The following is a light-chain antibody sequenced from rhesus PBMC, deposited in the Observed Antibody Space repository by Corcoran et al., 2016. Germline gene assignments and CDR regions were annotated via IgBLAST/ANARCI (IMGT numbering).Light chain of an antibody. V-gene: IGKV1S12*01. J-gene: IGKJ2*01. CDR3: QHYYDNPYI. CDR2: AAS. Sequence: DIQMTQSPSALSASVGDRVTISCRASQNNYSTLAWYQQKPGNAPKLLIYAASTLQPGIPPRFSGSVAGTDFTLPINSLPPENSSTYYCQHYYDNPYIFDQGTRVEIK. CDR1: QNNYST.